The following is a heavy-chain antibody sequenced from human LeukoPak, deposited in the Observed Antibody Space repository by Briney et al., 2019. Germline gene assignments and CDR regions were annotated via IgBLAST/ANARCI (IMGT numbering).Heavy chain of an antibody. CDR3: ARDLERFYFWGGSYCYGMDV. CDR2: INAGNGNT. D-gene: IGHD3-3*01. V-gene: IGHV1-3*01. CDR1: GYTFTSYA. J-gene: IGHJ6*02. Sequence: GASVKVSCKASGYTFTSYAMRWVRQAPGQRLEWMGWINAGNGNTKYSQKFQSRVTITRDTSASTAYMELSSLRSEDTAVYYCARDLERFYFWGGSYCYGMDVWGQGTRVTVSS.